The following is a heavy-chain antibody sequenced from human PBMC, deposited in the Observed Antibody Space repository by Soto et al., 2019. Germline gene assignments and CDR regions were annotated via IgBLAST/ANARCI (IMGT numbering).Heavy chain of an antibody. CDR3: ARGYYGSGSYSSYYGMDV. D-gene: IGHD3-10*01. CDR2: INHSGST. V-gene: IGHV4-34*01. Sequence: ETLSLTCAVYGGSFSGYYWSWIRQPPGKGLEWIGEINHSGSTNYNPSLKSRVTISVDTSKNQFSLKLSSVTAADTAVYYCARGYYGSGSYSSYYGMDVWGQGTTVTVSS. J-gene: IGHJ6*02. CDR1: GGSFSGYY.